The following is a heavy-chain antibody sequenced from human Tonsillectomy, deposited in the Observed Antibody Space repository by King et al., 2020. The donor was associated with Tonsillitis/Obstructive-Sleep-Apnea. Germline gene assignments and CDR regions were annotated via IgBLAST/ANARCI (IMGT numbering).Heavy chain of an antibody. D-gene: IGHD2-15*01. CDR3: ARGENYGGSYYF. CDR1: GFTFSAYS. Sequence: QLVQSGGGMVQPGRSLRLSCAASGFTFSAYSMHWVRQAPGRGLEWVALISYDDGSNKYYADSVKGRFTISRDNSRKMLFLQINSLRPDDTAVYYCARGENYGGSYYFWGQGTLVTVSS. V-gene: IGHV3-30*04. CDR2: ISYDDGSNK. J-gene: IGHJ4*02.